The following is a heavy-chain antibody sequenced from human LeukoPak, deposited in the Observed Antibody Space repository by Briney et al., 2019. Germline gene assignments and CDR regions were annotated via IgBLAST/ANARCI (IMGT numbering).Heavy chain of an antibody. D-gene: IGHD6-6*01. V-gene: IGHV4-59*06. J-gene: IGHJ2*01. CDR3: ARFPRYSSSSERYFDL. CDR1: GGSISSYY. CDR2: IYYSGST. Sequence: SETLSLTCTVSGGSISSYYWSWIRQHPGKGLEWIGYIYYSGSTYYNPSLKSRVTISVDTSKNQFSLKLSSVTAADTAVYYCARFPRYSSSSERYFDLWGRGTLVTVSS.